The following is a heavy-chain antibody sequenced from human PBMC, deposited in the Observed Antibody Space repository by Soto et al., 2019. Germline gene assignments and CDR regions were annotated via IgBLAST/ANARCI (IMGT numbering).Heavy chain of an antibody. CDR3: ARGYYDSSGYYPSDV. CDR2: IGTAGDT. Sequence: GGSLRLSCAASGFTFSSYDMHWVRQATGKGLEWVSAIGTAGDTYYPGSVKGRFTISRENAKNSLYLQMNSLRAGDTAVYYCARGYYDSSGYYPSDVWGQGTTVTVSS. V-gene: IGHV3-13*01. J-gene: IGHJ6*02. CDR1: GFTFSSYD. D-gene: IGHD3-22*01.